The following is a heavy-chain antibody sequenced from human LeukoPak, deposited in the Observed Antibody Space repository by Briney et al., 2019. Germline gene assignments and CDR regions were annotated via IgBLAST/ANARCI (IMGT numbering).Heavy chain of an antibody. V-gene: IGHV1-18*01. CDR1: GYTLTELS. CDR3: GRSMDRSGWYGWVDP. J-gene: IGHJ5*02. CDR2: ITAYNGNT. Sequence: EASVKVSCKVSGYTLTELSMHWVRQAPGQGLEFMGWITAYNGNTKYAQKLQGRVTMTTDTSTNTAYMELRSLRSDDTAVYYCGRSMDRSGWYGWVDPWGQGTLVTVSS. D-gene: IGHD6-19*01.